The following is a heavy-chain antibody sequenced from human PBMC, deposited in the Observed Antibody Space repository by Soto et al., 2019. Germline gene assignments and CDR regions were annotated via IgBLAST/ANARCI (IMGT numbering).Heavy chain of an antibody. CDR1: GDTFMNYA. CDR3: ARGQVAGNFYYYGMDV. V-gene: IGHV1-69*01. D-gene: IGHD6-19*01. CDR2: IIPLFGSP. Sequence: QVQFVQSGAEVAKPGSSVKVSCKASGDTFMNYAMSWVRQGPRQGLEWMGGIIPLFGSPKYAQKFQDRVKITADESTSTVYMEVSSLRADDTGVYYCARGQVAGNFYYYGMDVWGQGTTVTVS. J-gene: IGHJ6*02.